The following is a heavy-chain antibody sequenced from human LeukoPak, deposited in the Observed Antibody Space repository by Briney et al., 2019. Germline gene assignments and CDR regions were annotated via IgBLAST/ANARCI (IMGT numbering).Heavy chain of an antibody. J-gene: IGHJ3*02. CDR2: ISWGGGST. CDR3: AKPYYYDSSVPAFDI. CDR1: GFTFDDYA. Sequence: GGSLRLSCAASGFTFDDYAMHWVRQAPGKGLEWVSLISWGGGSTYYADSVKGRFTISRDNSKNSLYLQMNSLRAEDTALYYCAKPYYYDSSVPAFDIWGQGTMVTVSS. D-gene: IGHD3-22*01. V-gene: IGHV3-43D*03.